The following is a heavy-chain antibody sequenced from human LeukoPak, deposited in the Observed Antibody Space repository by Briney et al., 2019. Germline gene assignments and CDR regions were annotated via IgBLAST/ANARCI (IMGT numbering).Heavy chain of an antibody. D-gene: IGHD1-26*01. CDR2: ISSSSNI. CDR3: TRDDGSYSRSPGFDY. V-gene: IGHV3-21*01. CDR1: GFTFSSYT. J-gene: IGHJ4*02. Sequence: KPGGSLRLSCAASGFTFSSYTMNWVRQAPGKGLEWVSSISSSSNIYYADSVKGRFTISRDNAKNSLYLQMNSLRAEDTALYYCTRDDGSYSRSPGFDYWGQGNLVTVSS.